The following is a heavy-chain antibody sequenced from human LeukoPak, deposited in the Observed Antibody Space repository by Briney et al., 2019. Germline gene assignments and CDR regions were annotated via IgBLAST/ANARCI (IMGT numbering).Heavy chain of an antibody. D-gene: IGHD3-3*01. Sequence: GGSLRLSCAASGFTVSSNYMSWVRQAPGKGLEWVSVIYSGGSTYYADSVKGRFTISRDNSKNTLYLQMNSQRAEDTAVYYCARVEWSAFDYWGQGTLVTVSS. V-gene: IGHV3-66*01. J-gene: IGHJ4*02. CDR1: GFTVSSNY. CDR3: ARVEWSAFDY. CDR2: IYSGGST.